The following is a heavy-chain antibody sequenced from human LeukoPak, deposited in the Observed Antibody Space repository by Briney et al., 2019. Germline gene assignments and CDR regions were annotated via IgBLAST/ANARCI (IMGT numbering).Heavy chain of an antibody. J-gene: IGHJ4*02. V-gene: IGHV4-34*12. CDR2: IIDTGST. CDR3: ARGLASGYPPIPFDY. Sequence: SETLSLTCGVYGGSFSGYYWSWIRQPPGKGLEWIGEIIDTGSTKYNSSLKSRVTISVDTSKNEFSLNLTSVTAADTAIYYCARGLASGYPPIPFDYWGQGTLVTVSS. D-gene: IGHD3-3*01. CDR1: GGSFSGYY.